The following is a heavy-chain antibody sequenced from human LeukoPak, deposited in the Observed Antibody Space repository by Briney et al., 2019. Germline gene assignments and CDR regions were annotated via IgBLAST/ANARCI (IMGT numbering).Heavy chain of an antibody. V-gene: IGHV4-38-2*02. D-gene: IGHD4-23*01. CDR3: ARHQRGNSDAFEI. CDR2: IYYSGST. CDR1: GYSISSGYY. J-gene: IGHJ3*02. Sequence: PSETLSLTCTVSGYSISSGYYWGWIRPPPGKGLEWIGSIYYSGSTYYNPSLKSRVTISVDTSKNQFSLKLSSVTAADTAVYYCARHQRGNSDAFEIWGQGTMVTVSS.